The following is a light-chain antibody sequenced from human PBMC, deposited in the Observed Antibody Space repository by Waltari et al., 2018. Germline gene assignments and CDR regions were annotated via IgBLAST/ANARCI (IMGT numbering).Light chain of an antibody. Sequence: DIQMTQSPSSLSASVGDRVTITCRSSDFISSYLHWYQQKPGQAPNLLIYAATSLQSGVPSRFSGSGAGTHFTLTISSLQPEDFATYYCHQSYIAPQTFGQGTKVEIK. CDR1: DFISSY. V-gene: IGKV1-39*01. J-gene: IGKJ1*01. CDR3: HQSYIAPQT. CDR2: AAT.